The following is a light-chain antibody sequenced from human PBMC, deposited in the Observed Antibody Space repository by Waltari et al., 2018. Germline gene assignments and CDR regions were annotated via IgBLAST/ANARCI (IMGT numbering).Light chain of an antibody. CDR3: CSYAGSHVV. Sequence: QSALTQPASVSGSPGQSITISCTGTSSDVGSYNLVSWYQQHPGKAPKLMIYEGSKRPSGVSNRFSGSKSGNTASLTISGLQAEDEADYYCCSYAGSHVVFGGGTNLTVL. V-gene: IGLV2-23*01. J-gene: IGLJ2*01. CDR2: EGS. CDR1: SSDVGSYNL.